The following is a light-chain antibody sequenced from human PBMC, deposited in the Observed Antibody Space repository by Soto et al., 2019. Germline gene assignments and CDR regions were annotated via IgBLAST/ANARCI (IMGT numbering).Light chain of an antibody. CDR3: QQCEEIPYT. Sequence: DIQMTQSPSSLSASVGDRVTITCQASEDIRDCLNWYQQKPGKAPNLLVYDASNVETGVPSRFSGSGAGTYFAFTISSVQPEDVATYYCQQCEEIPYTFGQGTKLEI. V-gene: IGKV1-33*01. CDR2: DAS. J-gene: IGKJ2*01. CDR1: EDIRDC.